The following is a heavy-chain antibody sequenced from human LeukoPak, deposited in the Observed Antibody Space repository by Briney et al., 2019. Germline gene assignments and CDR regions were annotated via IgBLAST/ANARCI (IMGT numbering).Heavy chain of an antibody. Sequence: GSLRLSYATSGFTFTSFAMTWVRQAPGKGLEWVSAVSGSGDSTYYADSVKGRFTISRDNSKNTLYLQMSSLRAEDTAVYYCAKRTSGFCSSTSCYGHDFWGQGTLVTVSS. J-gene: IGHJ4*02. CDR3: AKRTSGFCSSTSCYGHDF. V-gene: IGHV3-23*01. CDR1: GFTFTSFA. CDR2: VSGSGDST. D-gene: IGHD2-2*03.